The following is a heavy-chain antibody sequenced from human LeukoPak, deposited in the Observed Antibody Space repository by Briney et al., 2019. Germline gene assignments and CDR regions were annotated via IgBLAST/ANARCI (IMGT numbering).Heavy chain of an antibody. V-gene: IGHV4-30-4*01. J-gene: IGHJ5*02. CDR1: GGSISSGDYY. CDR3: ARSITMVRGVNWFDP. CDR2: IYYSGST. D-gene: IGHD3-10*01. Sequence: MASQTLSLTCTVSGGSISSGDYYWSWIRQPPGKGLEWIGYIYYSGSTYYNPSLKSRVTISVDTSKNQFSLKLSSVTAADTAVYYCARSITMVRGVNWFDPWGQGTLVTVSS.